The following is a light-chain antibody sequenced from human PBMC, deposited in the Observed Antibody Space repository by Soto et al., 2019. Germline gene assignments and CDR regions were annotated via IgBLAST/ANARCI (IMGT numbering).Light chain of an antibody. CDR1: SSDLGSYNY. Sequence: QSVLTQPASVSGSPGQSITISCTGTSSDLGSYNYVSWYQHYLGKAPNLMICEVSNRPSGVSNRFSGSKSGNTASLTISGLQAEDEADYYCSSYTSSSTVIFGGGTKLTVL. V-gene: IGLV2-14*01. J-gene: IGLJ2*01. CDR2: EVS. CDR3: SSYTSSSTVI.